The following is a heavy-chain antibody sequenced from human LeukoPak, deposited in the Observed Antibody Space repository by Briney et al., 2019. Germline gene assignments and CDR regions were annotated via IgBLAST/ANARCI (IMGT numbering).Heavy chain of an antibody. D-gene: IGHD3-10*01. Sequence: TGGSLRLSCAASGFTVSNYNMNWVRQPPGKGLQWVSYISSSSNIIYYADSVKGRFTISRDNAKNSLFLQMNSLRAEDTAVYYCARDFAREFTIDYWGQGTLVTVSS. V-gene: IGHV3-48*01. J-gene: IGHJ4*02. CDR3: ARDFAREFTIDY. CDR1: GFTVSNYN. CDR2: ISSSSNII.